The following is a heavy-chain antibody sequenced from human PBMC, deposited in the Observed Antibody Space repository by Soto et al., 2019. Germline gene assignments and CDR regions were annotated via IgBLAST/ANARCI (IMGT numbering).Heavy chain of an antibody. CDR2: ITSSSDTI. CDR1: GFTFSRFH. D-gene: IGHD3-22*01. V-gene: IGHV3-48*02. Sequence: GGSLRLSCAASGFTFSRFHMNWVRQAPGRGLEWVAYITSSSDTIYYSDSVKGRFTISRDNGKNSLFLQMNSLRDEDTAVYYYAIVVVVIPTGYYYAMYVWGQGTTVTVS. J-gene: IGHJ6*02. CDR3: AIVVVVIPTGYYYAMYV.